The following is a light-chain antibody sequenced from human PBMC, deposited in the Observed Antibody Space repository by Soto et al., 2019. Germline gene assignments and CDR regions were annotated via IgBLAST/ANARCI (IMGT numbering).Light chain of an antibody. CDR1: QSVSSN. CDR3: QQYGSATIT. Sequence: EIVMTQSPATLSVSPGERATLXXRASQSVSSNLAWYQQKSGKPPRLXIYDASTRATCFPARFSGSGSGTDFTLTISRLEPEDFAVYYCQQYGSATITFGQGTKVEIK. CDR2: DAS. J-gene: IGKJ1*01. V-gene: IGKV3D-15*01.